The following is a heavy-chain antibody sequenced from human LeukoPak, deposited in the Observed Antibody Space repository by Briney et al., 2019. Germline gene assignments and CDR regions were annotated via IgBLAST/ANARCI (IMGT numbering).Heavy chain of an antibody. CDR2: IKQDGSEK. CDR3: ATDPYSYDILTGYYTTYYFDY. CDR1: GFTFSSYW. D-gene: IGHD3-9*01. Sequence: TGGSLRLSCAASGFTFSSYWMSWVRQAPGKGLEWVANIKQDGSEKYYVDSVKGRFTISRDNAKNSLYLQMNSLRAEDTAVYYCATDPYSYDILTGYYTTYYFDYWGQGTLVTVSS. J-gene: IGHJ4*02. V-gene: IGHV3-7*03.